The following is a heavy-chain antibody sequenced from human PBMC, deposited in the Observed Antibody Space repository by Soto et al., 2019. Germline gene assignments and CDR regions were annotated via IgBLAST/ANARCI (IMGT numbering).Heavy chain of an antibody. Sequence: SETLCLTCAVYGGSFSGYYGSWIRQPPGKGLEWIAEINHSGSTNYNPSLKSRVTISVDTSKNQFSLKLSSVTAADTAVYYCARGELRLGYYYYYGMDVWGQGTTVTVSS. CDR2: INHSGST. J-gene: IGHJ6*02. V-gene: IGHV4-34*01. CDR1: GGSFSGYY. CDR3: ARGELRLGYYYYYGMDV. D-gene: IGHD3-16*01.